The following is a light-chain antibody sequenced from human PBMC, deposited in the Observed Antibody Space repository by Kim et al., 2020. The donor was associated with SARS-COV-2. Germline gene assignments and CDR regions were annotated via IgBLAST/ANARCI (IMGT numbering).Light chain of an antibody. CDR3: NSRDSNDNVV. CDR2: GNN. CDR1: SLRSYY. J-gene: IGLJ2*01. Sequence: SSELTQDPAVSVALGQTVRITCQGDSLRSYYATWYPQKPGQATILVIYGNNNRPSGIPDRYSGSSPGNTASLTLTGTQAGDEADYYCNSRDSNDNVVFGG. V-gene: IGLV3-19*01.